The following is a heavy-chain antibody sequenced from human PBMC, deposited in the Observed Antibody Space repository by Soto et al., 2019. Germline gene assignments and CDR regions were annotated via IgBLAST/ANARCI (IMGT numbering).Heavy chain of an antibody. V-gene: IGHV3-23*01. CDR3: ATSGVVPAAMRNAY. D-gene: IGHD2-2*01. J-gene: IGHJ4*02. Sequence: GGSLRLSCAASGFTFSSYAMSWVRQAPGKGLEWVSGVTTSGAGTYYADSVKGRFTISRDNSNNTLYLQMNSLRAEDTAVYYCATSGVVPAAMRNAYWGQGTLVTVSS. CDR1: GFTFSSYA. CDR2: VTTSGAGT.